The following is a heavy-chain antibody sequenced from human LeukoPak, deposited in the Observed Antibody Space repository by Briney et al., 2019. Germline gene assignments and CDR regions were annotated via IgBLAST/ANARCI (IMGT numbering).Heavy chain of an antibody. J-gene: IGHJ4*02. Sequence: PGGSLRLSCAASGFTFSSCSMNWVRQAPGKGLEWVSYISSSSSTMYYADSVKGRFTISRDNAKNSLSLQMNSLRAEDTAVYYCAREVAGFDYWGQGTLVTVSS. CDR2: ISSSSSTM. CDR3: AREVAGFDY. D-gene: IGHD6-19*01. CDR1: GFTFSSCS. V-gene: IGHV3-48*01.